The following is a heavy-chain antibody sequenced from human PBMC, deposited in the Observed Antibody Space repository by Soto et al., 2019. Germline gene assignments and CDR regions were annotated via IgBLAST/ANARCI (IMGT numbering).Heavy chain of an antibody. CDR3: ARHKGIAVVTDIRGYLQR. V-gene: IGHV4-39*01. CDR2: IFHTGTT. Sequence: QLHLQESGPGLVKPSETLSLTCTVSGGSISSSNYYWGWIRQPPGKGLEWIASIFHTGTTYYSPSLKSRVTMSVDTSTNQFSLKLSSVTAADTAIYYCARHKGIAVVTDIRGYLQRWGQGTLVTVSS. J-gene: IGHJ1*01. CDR1: GGSISSSNYY. D-gene: IGHD2-21*02.